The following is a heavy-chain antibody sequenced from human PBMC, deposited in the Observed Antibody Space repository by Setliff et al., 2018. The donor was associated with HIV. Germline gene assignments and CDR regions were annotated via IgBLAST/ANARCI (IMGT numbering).Heavy chain of an antibody. CDR2: ITHSGRS. D-gene: IGHD2-8*02. CDR1: GGSFSDYY. V-gene: IGHV4-34*01. Sequence: PSETLSLTCAVHGGSFSDYYWSWIRQPPGKGLEWIGEITHSGRSNYSPSLRSRVTTSMDTSKNQFSLKLSSVTAADTAVYYCARVSYTYWYSIPRNCYYHMDVWDTGTTVTVSS. CDR3: ARVSYTYWYSIPRNCYYHMDV. J-gene: IGHJ6*03.